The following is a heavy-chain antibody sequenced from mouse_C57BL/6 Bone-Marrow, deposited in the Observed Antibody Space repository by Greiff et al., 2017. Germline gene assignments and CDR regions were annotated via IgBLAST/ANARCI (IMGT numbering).Heavy chain of an antibody. CDR3: AIRYYYGSSYDYYAMDY. CDR2: IHPSDSDT. CDR1: GYTFTSYW. J-gene: IGHJ4*01. V-gene: IGHV1-74*01. D-gene: IGHD1-1*01. Sequence: VKLQQPGAELVKPGASVKVSCKASGYTFTSYWMHWVKQRPGQGLEWIGRIHPSDSDTNYNQKFKGKGTLTVDKSSSTAYMLLSSLTSEDSAVYYCAIRYYYGSSYDYYAMDYWGQGTSVTVSS.